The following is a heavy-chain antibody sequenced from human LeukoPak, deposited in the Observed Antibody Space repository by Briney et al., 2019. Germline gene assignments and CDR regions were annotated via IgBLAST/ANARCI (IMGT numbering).Heavy chain of an antibody. V-gene: IGHV3-30*18. J-gene: IGHJ4*02. CDR1: GFTFSSYG. CDR2: ISYDGSNK. D-gene: IGHD3-22*01. Sequence: GALRLSCAAPGFTFSSYGMHWVRQAPGKGLEWVAVISYDGSNKYYADSVKGRFTISRDNSKNTLYLQMNSLRAEDTAVYYCAKDLDSSGYFDYWGQGTLVTVSS. CDR3: AKDLDSSGYFDY.